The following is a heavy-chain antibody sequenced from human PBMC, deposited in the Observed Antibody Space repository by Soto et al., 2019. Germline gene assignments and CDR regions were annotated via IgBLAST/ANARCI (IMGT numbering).Heavy chain of an antibody. D-gene: IGHD3-10*01. J-gene: IGHJ5*02. CDR3: ARRRLWFGPFGP. V-gene: IGHV4-34*01. CDR2: INHSGST. CDR1: GGSFSGYY. Sequence: QVQLQQWGAGLLKPSETLSLTCAVYGGSFSGYYWSWIRQPPGKGLEWIGEINHSGSTNYNPALKSRLTLSVDTSKNQFSLKLRSVTAADTAVYYCARRRLWFGPFGPWGQGTLVTVSS.